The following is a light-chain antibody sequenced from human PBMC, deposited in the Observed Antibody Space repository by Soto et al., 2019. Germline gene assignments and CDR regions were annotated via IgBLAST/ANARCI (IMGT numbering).Light chain of an antibody. CDR1: SSNIGARYD. V-gene: IGLV1-40*01. CDR3: QSYDNRLTVAV. J-gene: IGLJ3*02. Sequence: QSVLTQPPSVSGAPGQRVTISCTGSSSNIGARYDVHWYQQLPGTAPRLLIYGNNNRPSGVPDRFSGSKSGTSASLAITGLQAEDEADYYCQSYDNRLTVAVFGGGTKVTVL. CDR2: GNN.